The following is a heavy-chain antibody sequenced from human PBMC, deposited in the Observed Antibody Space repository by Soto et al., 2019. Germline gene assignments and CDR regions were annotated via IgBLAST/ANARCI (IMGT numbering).Heavy chain of an antibody. D-gene: IGHD6-19*01. CDR2: INWNGGST. V-gene: IGHV3-20*01. Sequence: GGSLRLSCAASGFTFDDYGMSWVRQAPGKGLEWVSGINWNGGSTGYADSVKGRFTISRDNANNSLYLQMNSLRAEDTALYHCARGLRYSSGWYDAFDIWGQGTMVTVSS. CDR3: ARGLRYSSGWYDAFDI. CDR1: GFTFDDYG. J-gene: IGHJ3*02.